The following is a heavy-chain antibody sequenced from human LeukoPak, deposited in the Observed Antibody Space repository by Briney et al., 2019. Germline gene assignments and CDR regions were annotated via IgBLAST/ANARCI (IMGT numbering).Heavy chain of an antibody. Sequence: GGSLRLSCAASGFTFSSYAMSWVRQAPGKGLEWVSVIYSGGSTYYADSVKGRFTISRDNSKNTLYLQMNSLRAEDTAVYYCARGGPSYYYYGMDVWGQGTTVTVS. J-gene: IGHJ6*02. CDR2: IYSGGST. CDR3: ARGGPSYYYYGMDV. V-gene: IGHV3-53*01. CDR1: GFTFSSYA. D-gene: IGHD2-15*01.